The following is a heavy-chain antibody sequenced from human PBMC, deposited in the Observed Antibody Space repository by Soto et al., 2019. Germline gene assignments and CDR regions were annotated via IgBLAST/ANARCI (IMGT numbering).Heavy chain of an antibody. CDR1: GFSRSRTGEG. V-gene: IGHV2-5*02. CDR3: AHRRGFGEFSF. D-gene: IGHD3-10*01. CDR2: VYWDDNR. Sequence: SGPTLVNPTQTLTLTCTFSGFSRSRTGEGVGWIRQPPGKALEWLALVYWDDNRRYSPSLRSRLTITKDTSKNQVVLTMTNMDPVDTATYYCAHRRGFGEFSFWGLGTLVTVSS. J-gene: IGHJ4*02.